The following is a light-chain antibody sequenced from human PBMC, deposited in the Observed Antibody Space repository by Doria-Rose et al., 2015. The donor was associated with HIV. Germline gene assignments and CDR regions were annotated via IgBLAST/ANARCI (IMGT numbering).Light chain of an antibody. Sequence: EIGMTQSPGTLSLSPGEGATLSCKASQSVGSRYLAWYQQKPGQAPRLLIYAASSRATGIPDRFSGSGSGTDFTLTISRLEPEDVAVYYCQQYGTSPAAFGQGTKVEIK. CDR1: QSVGSRY. J-gene: IGKJ1*01. CDR2: AAS. CDR3: QQYGTSPAA. V-gene: IGKV3-20*01.